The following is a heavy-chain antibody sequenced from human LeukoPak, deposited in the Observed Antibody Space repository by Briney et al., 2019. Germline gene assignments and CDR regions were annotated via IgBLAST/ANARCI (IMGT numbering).Heavy chain of an antibody. CDR3: ATTLGYRRFDY. V-gene: IGHV4-34*01. D-gene: IGHD5-18*01. CDR1: GGSFSGYY. Sequence: SETLSLTCAVYGGSFSGYYWSWIRQPPGKGLEWIGEINHSESTNYNPSLKSRVTISVDTSKNQFSLKLSSVTAADTAVYYCATTLGYRRFDYWGQGTLVTVSS. CDR2: INHSEST. J-gene: IGHJ4*02.